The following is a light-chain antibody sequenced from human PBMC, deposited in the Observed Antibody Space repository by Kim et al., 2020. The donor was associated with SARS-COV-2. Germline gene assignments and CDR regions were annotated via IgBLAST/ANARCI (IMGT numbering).Light chain of an antibody. CDR3: SSYAGSNNLV. CDR2: EVS. J-gene: IGLJ2*01. Sequence: QSALTQPPSSSGSPGQSVTISCTGTSSAVGGYNYVSWYQQHPGKAPKLMIYEVSKRPSGVPDRFSVSKSGNTASLTVSGLQAEDEADYYCSSYAGSNNLVFGGGTKLTVL. V-gene: IGLV2-8*01. CDR1: SSAVGGYNY.